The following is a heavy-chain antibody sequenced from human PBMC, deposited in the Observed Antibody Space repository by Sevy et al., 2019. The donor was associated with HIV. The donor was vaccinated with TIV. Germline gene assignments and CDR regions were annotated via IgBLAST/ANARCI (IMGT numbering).Heavy chain of an antibody. V-gene: IGHV3-23*01. CDR1: GFTFSSYG. CDR2: ISGSGGDT. J-gene: IGHJ4*02. CDR3: AKTPYSSGWSHIDH. D-gene: IGHD6-19*01. Sequence: GGSLRLSCGASGFTFSSYGMSWVRQAPGKGLEWVSFISGSGGDTYYADSVKGRFTISRDNSKNTLYMQMFSLRAEDTAVYFCAKTPYSSGWSHIDHWGQGTLVTVSS.